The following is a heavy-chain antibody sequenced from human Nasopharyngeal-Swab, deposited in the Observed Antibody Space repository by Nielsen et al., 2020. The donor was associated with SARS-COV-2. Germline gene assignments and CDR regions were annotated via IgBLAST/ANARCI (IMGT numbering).Heavy chain of an antibody. CDR3: VRLSIAAAGVDF. D-gene: IGHD6-13*01. Sequence: GGSLRLSCAASGFTVTYNYMSWVRQAPGKGLEWVANIKQDGSETYYVDSVKGRFTISRDNAKNSLYLQMNSLRAEDTAVFYCVRLSIAAAGVDFWGQGTLVTVSS. CDR2: IKQDGSET. J-gene: IGHJ4*02. CDR1: GFTVTYNY. V-gene: IGHV3-7*01.